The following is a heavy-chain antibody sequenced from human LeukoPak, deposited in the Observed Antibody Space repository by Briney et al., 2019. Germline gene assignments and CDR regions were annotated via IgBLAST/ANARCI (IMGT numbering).Heavy chain of an antibody. D-gene: IGHD3-10*01. Sequence: GGSLRLSCAASGFTFSSYAMSWVRQAPGKGLEWVSAISGSDGSTYYADSVKGRFTISRDNSKNTLYLQMNSLRAEDTAVYYCSTFGELSEDAFDIWGQGTMVTVSS. CDR3: STFGELSEDAFDI. CDR2: ISGSDGST. CDR1: GFTFSSYA. V-gene: IGHV3-23*01. J-gene: IGHJ3*02.